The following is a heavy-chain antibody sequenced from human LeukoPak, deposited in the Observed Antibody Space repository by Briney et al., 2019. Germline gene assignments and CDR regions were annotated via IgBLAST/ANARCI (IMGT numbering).Heavy chain of an antibody. CDR1: GYTLTELS. Sequence: ASVKVSCKVSGYTLTELSMHWVRQAPGKGLEWMGGFDPEDGETIYAQKFQGRVTMTEDTSTDTAYMELSSLRSEDTAVYYCATDLSKLTEPDSTIFGVVIAPLDPWGQGTLVTVSS. CDR2: FDPEDGET. V-gene: IGHV1-24*01. J-gene: IGHJ5*02. D-gene: IGHD3-3*01. CDR3: ATDLSKLTEPDSTIFGVVIAPLDP.